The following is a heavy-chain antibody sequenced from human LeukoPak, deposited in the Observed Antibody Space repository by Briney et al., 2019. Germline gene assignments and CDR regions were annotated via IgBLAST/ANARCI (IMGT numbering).Heavy chain of an antibody. CDR1: GYTFTGYY. V-gene: IGHV1-2*02. J-gene: IGHJ3*02. D-gene: IGHD4-11*01. Sequence: ALVKVSCKASGYTFTGYYMHWVRQAPGQGLEWMGWINPNSGGTNYAQKFQGRVTMTRDTSISTAYMELSRLRSDDTAVYYCARFRYSDYGAFDIWGQGTMVTVSS. CDR3: ARFRYSDYGAFDI. CDR2: INPNSGGT.